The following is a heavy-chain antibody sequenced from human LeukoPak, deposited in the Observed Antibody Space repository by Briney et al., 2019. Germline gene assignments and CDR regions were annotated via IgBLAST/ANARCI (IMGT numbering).Heavy chain of an antibody. Sequence: GGSLRLSCAASGFTVSSNYMSWVRQAPGKGLEWVSVSYTGGNTHYADSVKGRFTLSRDNSKNTVYLQMNSLRVEDTATYYCASISDLLYYFDSWGQGTLVTVSS. CDR1: GFTVSSNY. V-gene: IGHV3-66*01. CDR3: ASISDLLYYFDS. J-gene: IGHJ4*02. CDR2: SYTGGNT.